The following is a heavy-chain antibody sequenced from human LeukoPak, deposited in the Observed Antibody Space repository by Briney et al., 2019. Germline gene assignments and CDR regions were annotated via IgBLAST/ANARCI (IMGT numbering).Heavy chain of an antibody. CDR3: ARHRPHRAFDI. V-gene: IGHV4-34*01. Sequence: PSETLSLTCAVYGGSFSGYYWSWIRQPPGKGLEWIGEINHSGSTNYNPSLKSRVTISVDTSKDQFSLKLSSVTAADTAVYYCARHRPHRAFDIWGQGTMVTVSS. J-gene: IGHJ3*02. CDR2: INHSGST. CDR1: GGSFSGYY.